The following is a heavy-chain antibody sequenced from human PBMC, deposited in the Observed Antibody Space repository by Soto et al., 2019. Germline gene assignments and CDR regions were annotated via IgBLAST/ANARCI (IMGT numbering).Heavy chain of an antibody. D-gene: IGHD3-22*01. CDR1: GFTFSLYS. CDR2: ITSSSSYI. V-gene: IGHV3-21*01. J-gene: IGHJ4*02. Sequence: EVQLVESGGGLVKPGGSLRLSCAASGFTFSLYSMIWVRQAPGKGLEWVASITSSSSYIYYEDSLKGRFTISRDNAKNSLFLQLDSLRPEDTAVYFCVRARSTDSRPDYWGQGTLVTVSS. CDR3: VRARSTDSRPDY.